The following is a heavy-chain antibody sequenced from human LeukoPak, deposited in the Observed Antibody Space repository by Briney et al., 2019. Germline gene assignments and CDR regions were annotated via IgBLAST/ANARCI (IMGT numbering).Heavy chain of an antibody. CDR1: GFAVSSNY. CDR2: IFSGGST. D-gene: IGHD6-13*01. CDR3: AKNVAAAGPYYFRS. Sequence: QPGGSLRLSCAASGFAVSSNYMNWVRQAPGKGLEWVSVIFSGGSTYYADSVKGRFTISRDNSKSTLYLQMSSLRADDTALYYCAKNVAAAGPYYFRSWGQGTLVTVSS. J-gene: IGHJ4*02. V-gene: IGHV3-66*01.